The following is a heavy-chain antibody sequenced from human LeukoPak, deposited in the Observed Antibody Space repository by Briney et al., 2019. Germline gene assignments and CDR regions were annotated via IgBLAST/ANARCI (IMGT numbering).Heavy chain of an antibody. Sequence: PGGSLRLSCAASGFTFSIYAMHWVRQAPGKGLEYVSAITSNGGSAYYANSVKGRFTISRDNSKNTLYLQMGSLRAEDMAVYYCAREYCDSTTCYKTIDCWGQGTLVTVSS. CDR3: AREYCDSTTCYKTIDC. CDR1: GFTFSIYA. V-gene: IGHV3-64*01. D-gene: IGHD2-2*02. CDR2: ITSNGGSA. J-gene: IGHJ4*02.